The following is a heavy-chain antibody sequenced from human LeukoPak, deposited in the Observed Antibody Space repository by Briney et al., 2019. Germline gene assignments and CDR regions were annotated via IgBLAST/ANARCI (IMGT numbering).Heavy chain of an antibody. J-gene: IGHJ4*02. CDR2: IWYDGSNK. CDR1: GFSFSTCA. D-gene: IGHD6-19*01. CDR3: ARHIRYSSGSHFDY. Sequence: SGGSLRLSCAASGFSFSTCAMHWVRQAPGKGLGWGSMIWYDGSNKHYADSVKGRFTTSRDNSKNTVYLQMDSLRAEDTGVYYCARHIRYSSGSHFDYWGQGTLVTVSS. V-gene: IGHV3-33*01.